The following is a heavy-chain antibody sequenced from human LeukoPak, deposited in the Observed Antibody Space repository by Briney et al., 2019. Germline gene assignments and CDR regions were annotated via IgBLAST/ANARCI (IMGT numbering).Heavy chain of an antibody. V-gene: IGHV3-7*01. CDR3: AREAYSSGWYGGYFDY. CDR2: IKQDGSEK. CDR1: GFTFSSYW. J-gene: IGHJ4*02. Sequence: AGGSLRLSCAASGFTFSSYWMSWVRQAPGKGLEWVANIKQDGSEKYYVDSVKGRFTISRDNAKNSLYLQMNSLRAEDTAVYYCAREAYSSGWYGGYFDYWGQGTLVTVSS. D-gene: IGHD6-19*01.